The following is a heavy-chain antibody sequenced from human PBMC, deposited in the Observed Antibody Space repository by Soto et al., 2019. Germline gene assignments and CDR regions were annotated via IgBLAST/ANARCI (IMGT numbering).Heavy chain of an antibody. J-gene: IGHJ6*02. D-gene: IGHD4-4*01. CDR1: GYTFTSYY. CDR2: INPDGGGT. V-gene: IGHV1-46*01. Sequence: QVQLVQSGAEVKKPGASVKVSCKASGYTFTSYYMHWGRLAPGQGLEWMGIINPDGGGTSYAQQFQGRVIMTRDTSTSTVDMEMSSLRSEDTAVYYCAVGGNYLSMDVWGQGTTVTVSS. CDR3: AVGGNYLSMDV.